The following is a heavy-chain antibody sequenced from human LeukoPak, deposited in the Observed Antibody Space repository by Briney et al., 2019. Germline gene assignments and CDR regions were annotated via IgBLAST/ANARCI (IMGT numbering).Heavy chain of an antibody. D-gene: IGHD6-6*01. V-gene: IGHV3-7*01. CDR2: INMDGGET. Sequence: GGSLRLSCAASGFTFSNYWMSWVRQAPGKGLEWVAHINMDGGETYYVDSVKGRFTISRDNAKNTLYLRMNSLRVEDTAVYYCASSIVVRPALDYWGQGTLVTVSS. J-gene: IGHJ4*02. CDR1: GFTFSNYW. CDR3: ASSIVVRPALDY.